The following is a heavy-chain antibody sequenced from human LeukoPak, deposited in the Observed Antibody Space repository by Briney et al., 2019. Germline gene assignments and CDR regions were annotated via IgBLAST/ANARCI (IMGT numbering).Heavy chain of an antibody. CDR1: GGTFRSYV. J-gene: IGHJ4*02. CDR2: IIPIFGTT. Sequence: ASVKVSCKASGGTFRSYVISWVRQAPGQGLEWMGGIIPIFGTTNYAQKFQGRVTITADESTSTAYMELSSLRSEDTAVYYCARDLGSRDGYNPPNLFDNWGQGTLVTVSS. D-gene: IGHD5-24*01. V-gene: IGHV1-69*13. CDR3: ARDLGSRDGYNPPNLFDN.